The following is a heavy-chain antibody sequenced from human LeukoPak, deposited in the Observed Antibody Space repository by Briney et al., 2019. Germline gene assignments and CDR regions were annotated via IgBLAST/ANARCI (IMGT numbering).Heavy chain of an antibody. CDR3: ARDGEGRRICTNGVCPADY. D-gene: IGHD2-8*01. CDR2: INPSGGST. J-gene: IGHJ4*02. Sequence: GASVKVSCKASGYTFTGYYMHWVRQAPGQGLEWMGWINPSGGSTSYAQKFQGRVTMTRDMSTSTVYMELSSLRSEDTAVYYCARDGEGRRICTNGVCPADYWGQGTLVTVSS. V-gene: IGHV1-46*01. CDR1: GYTFTGYY.